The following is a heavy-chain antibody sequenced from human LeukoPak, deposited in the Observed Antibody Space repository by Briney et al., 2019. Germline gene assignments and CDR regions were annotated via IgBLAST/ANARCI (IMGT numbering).Heavy chain of an antibody. J-gene: IGHJ4*02. D-gene: IGHD3-9*01. Sequence: GASVKVSCKASGYTFTDYYMHWVRQAPGQGLEWMGRINPDSGGTNYAQKFQGRVTMTRDTSISTAYMELSGLRSDDTAVYYCAIDDIRNDYWGQGTLVTVSS. V-gene: IGHV1-2*06. CDR2: INPDSGGT. CDR1: GYTFTDYY. CDR3: AIDDIRNDY.